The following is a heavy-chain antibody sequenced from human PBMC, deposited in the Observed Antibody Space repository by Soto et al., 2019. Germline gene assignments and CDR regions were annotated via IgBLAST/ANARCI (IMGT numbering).Heavy chain of an antibody. J-gene: IGHJ4*02. CDR2: IYSGGST. D-gene: IGHD3-3*01. CDR1: GFTVTSNY. V-gene: IGHV3-66*01. Sequence: EVQLVESGRGLVQPGGSQRLSCAASGFTVTSNYMSWVRQAPGKGLEWVSVIYSGGSTYYADSVKGRFTISRDNSKNTLYLQMNSLRAEDTAVYYFARTNYDFWSGYFLQWGQGTLVTVSS. CDR3: ARTNYDFWSGYFLQ.